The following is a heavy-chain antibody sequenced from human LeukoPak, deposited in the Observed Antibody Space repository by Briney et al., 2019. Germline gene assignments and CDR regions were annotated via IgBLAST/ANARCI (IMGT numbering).Heavy chain of an antibody. CDR3: SRGSYNSGGTSDY. CDR2: ISTSGNYI. CDR1: GFTFSDYS. J-gene: IGHJ4*02. Sequence: GGSLRLSCAASGFTFSDYSMNWVRQAPGKGLEWVSYISTSGNYIYYADSVKGRFTISRDNAKNSLYLQMNSLRAEDAAVYYCSRGSYNSGGTSDYWGQGNLVTVSS. D-gene: IGHD2-15*01. V-gene: IGHV3-21*01.